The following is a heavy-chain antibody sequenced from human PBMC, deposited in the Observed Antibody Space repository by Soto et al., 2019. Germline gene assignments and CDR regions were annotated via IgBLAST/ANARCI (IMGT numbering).Heavy chain of an antibody. CDR3: ARHRDYYDSSGYAH. Sequence: ASVKVSSKASGYTFTGYYMHWVRQAPGQGLEWMGWINPNSGGTNYAQKFQGRVTMTRDTSISTAYMELSRLRSDDTAVYYCARHRDYYDSSGYAHWGQGTLVTVSS. D-gene: IGHD3-22*01. V-gene: IGHV1-2*02. CDR2: INPNSGGT. CDR1: GYTFTGYY. J-gene: IGHJ4*02.